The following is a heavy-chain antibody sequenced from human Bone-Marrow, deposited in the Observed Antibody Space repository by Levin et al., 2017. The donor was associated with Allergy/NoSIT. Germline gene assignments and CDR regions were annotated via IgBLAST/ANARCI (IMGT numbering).Heavy chain of an antibody. V-gene: IGHV1-2*02. CDR1: GYTFTDYY. Sequence: AASVKVSCKASGYTFTDYYIHWVRQAPGQGLEWMGRINPNNGDANYAQKFQGRVSLTRYTSINTAYMQLNRLRSDDTAVYYCARDEGTSTFVDVWGQGTTVTVSS. CDR2: INPNNGDA. J-gene: IGHJ6*02. CDR3: ARDEGTSTFVDV. D-gene: IGHD3-16*01.